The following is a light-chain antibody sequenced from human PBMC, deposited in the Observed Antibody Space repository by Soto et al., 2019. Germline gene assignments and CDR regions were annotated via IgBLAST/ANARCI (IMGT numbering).Light chain of an antibody. CDR1: QSVSSSY. Sequence: EIVLTQSPGTLSLSPGERATLSCRASQSVSSSYLAWYQRKPGQAPRLLIYGASSRATGIRDRFSGSVSGTDFSLTISRLEPEDFAVYYCQQYGSSPVTFGQGTKVDIK. V-gene: IGKV3-20*01. CDR3: QQYGSSPVT. CDR2: GAS. J-gene: IGKJ1*01.